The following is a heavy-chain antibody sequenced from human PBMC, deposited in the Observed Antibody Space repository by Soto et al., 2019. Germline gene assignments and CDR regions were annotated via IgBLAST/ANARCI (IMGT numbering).Heavy chain of an antibody. CDR2: VSSSGST. Sequence: QVQLQESGPGLVKPAETLSLTCVVSGDSMSNYYWRWIRQPPGKVLECIGDVSSSGSTNYNPSLKRRVTMSVDMFKNQYYLKLNSVTAADTAVYYCARRLRVGEVITHVMDVCGQGTTVTVSS. V-gene: IGHV4-59*01. J-gene: IGHJ6*02. CDR3: ARRLRVGEVITHVMDV. D-gene: IGHD3-16*01. CDR1: GDSMSNYY.